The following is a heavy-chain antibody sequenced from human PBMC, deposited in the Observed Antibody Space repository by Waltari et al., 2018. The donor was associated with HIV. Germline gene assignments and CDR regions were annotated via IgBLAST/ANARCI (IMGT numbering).Heavy chain of an antibody. CDR3: ARLFQETDAFDI. J-gene: IGHJ3*02. V-gene: IGHV4-39*01. CDR1: GGSIRSSSYY. CDR2: IYYSGST. Sequence: QLQLQESGPGLVKPSETLSLTCTVSGGSIRSSSYYCGWIRQPPGKGLEWIGSIYYSGSTYYNPSLKSRVTISVDTSKNQFSLKLSSVTAADTAVYYCARLFQETDAFDIWGQGTMVTVSS.